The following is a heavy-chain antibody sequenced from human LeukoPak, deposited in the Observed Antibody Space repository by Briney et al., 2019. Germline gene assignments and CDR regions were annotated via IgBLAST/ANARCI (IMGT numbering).Heavy chain of an antibody. CDR2: ISWNSRSI. J-gene: IGHJ4*02. V-gene: IGHV3-9*03. CDR3: AKEGSSWSTFDY. D-gene: IGHD6-13*01. CDR1: GFTFNDYA. Sequence: GGSLRLSCATSGFTFNDYAMYWVRQAPGKGLEWVSGISWNSRSIAYADSVEGRFTISRDNAKNSLYLQMNSLRAEDMALYYCAKEGSSWSTFDYWGQGTLVTVSS.